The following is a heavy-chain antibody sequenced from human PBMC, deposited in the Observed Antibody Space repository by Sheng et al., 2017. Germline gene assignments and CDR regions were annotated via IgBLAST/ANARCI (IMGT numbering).Heavy chain of an antibody. CDR1: GGSFSGYY. Sequence: QVQLQQWGAGLLKPSETLSLTCAVYGGSFSGYYWSWIRQPPGKGLEWIGEINHSGSTNYNPSLKSRVTISVDTSKNQFSLKLSSVTAADTAVYYCARRSRRGVIVSRAEYYFDYWGQGTLVTVSS. D-gene: IGHD3-16*02. CDR3: ARRSRRGVIVSRAEYYFDY. V-gene: IGHV4-34*01. J-gene: IGHJ4*02. CDR2: INHSGST.